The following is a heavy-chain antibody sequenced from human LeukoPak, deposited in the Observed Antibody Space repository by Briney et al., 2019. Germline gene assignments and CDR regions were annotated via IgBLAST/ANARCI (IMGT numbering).Heavy chain of an antibody. Sequence: PSETLSLTCAVYGGSFSGYYWSWIRQPPGKGLEWIGEINHSGSTNYNPSLKSRVTISVDTSKNQFSLKLSSVTAADTAVYYCARVRGRVGATHSDYRGQGTLVTVSS. CDR1: GGSFSGYY. D-gene: IGHD1-26*01. V-gene: IGHV4-34*01. CDR2: INHSGST. J-gene: IGHJ4*02. CDR3: ARVRGRVGATHSDY.